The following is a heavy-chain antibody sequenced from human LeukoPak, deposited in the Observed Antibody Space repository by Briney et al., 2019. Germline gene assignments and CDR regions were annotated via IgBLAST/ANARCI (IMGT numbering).Heavy chain of an antibody. J-gene: IGHJ4*02. CDR3: AREGTARPLDY. CDR2: IYYSGST. V-gene: IGHV4-59*12. CDR1: GGSISSYY. D-gene: IGHD6-6*01. Sequence: SETLSLTCTVSGGSISSYYWSWIRQPPGKGLGWIGYIYYSGSTYYNPSLKSRVTISVDTSKNQFSLKLSSVTAADTAVYYCAREGTARPLDYWGQGTLVTVSS.